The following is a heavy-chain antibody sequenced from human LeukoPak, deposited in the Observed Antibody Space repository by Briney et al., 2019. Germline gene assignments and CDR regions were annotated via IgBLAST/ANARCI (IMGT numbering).Heavy chain of an antibody. D-gene: IGHD3-3*01. CDR2: INPNSGGT. CDR3: ARDLYYDFWSGYLPHDY. V-gene: IGHV1-2*02. J-gene: IGHJ4*02. CDR1: GYTFTGYY. Sequence: ASVKASCKASGYTFTGYYMHWVRQAPGQGLEWMGWINPNSGGTNYAQKFQGRVTMTRDTSISTAYMELSRLRSDDTAVYYCARDLYYDFWSGYLPHDYWGQGTLVTVSS.